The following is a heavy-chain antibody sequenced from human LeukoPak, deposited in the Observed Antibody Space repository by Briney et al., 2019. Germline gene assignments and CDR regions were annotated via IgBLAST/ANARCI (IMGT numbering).Heavy chain of an antibody. CDR2: TSSSSGII. V-gene: IGHV3-48*01. J-gene: IGHJ5*02. CDR1: GFTFTSYG. D-gene: IGHD3-22*01. CDR3: ARDPSAYDVLSGSVNWFDP. Sequence: GGSLRLSCAASGFTFTSYGMNWVRQAPGKGLEWVSYTSSSSGIIYYADSVKGRFTISRDNAKNSLYLRMNRLRAEDTAVYYCARDPSAYDVLSGSVNWFDPWGQGTLVTVSS.